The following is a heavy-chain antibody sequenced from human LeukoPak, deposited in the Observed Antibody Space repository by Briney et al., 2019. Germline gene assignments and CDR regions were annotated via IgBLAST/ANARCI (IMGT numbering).Heavy chain of an antibody. V-gene: IGHV3-21*01. CDR3: ASGPIITNGAPFDY. D-gene: IGHD3-22*01. CDR2: IDPSSTYI. J-gene: IGHJ4*02. Sequence: GGSLRLSCSASRFTFSSYTMNWVRQAPGKGLEWVSSIDPSSTYIYYADSVKGRFTISRDNAKNSLYLQMNSLRAEDTAVYYCASGPIITNGAPFDYWGQGTLVTVSS. CDR1: RFTFSSYT.